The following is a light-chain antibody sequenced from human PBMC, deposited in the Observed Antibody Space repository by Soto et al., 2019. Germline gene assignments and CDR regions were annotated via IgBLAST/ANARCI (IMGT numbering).Light chain of an antibody. CDR3: HQYGSSPPYT. CDR1: KSVTNNY. J-gene: IGKJ2*01. CDR2: GSS. V-gene: IGKV3-20*01. Sequence: EVVLTQSPGTLSLSPGESATPSCRASKSVTNNYFAWYQRKPGQAPKLLIFGSSDRDTGIPDRFSGSGSGTDFTLPISRLEPEDFAVYYCHQYGSSPPYTFGQGTKLEIK.